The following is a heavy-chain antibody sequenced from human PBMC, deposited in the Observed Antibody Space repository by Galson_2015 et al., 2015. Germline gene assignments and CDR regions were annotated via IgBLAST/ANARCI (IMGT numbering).Heavy chain of an antibody. CDR1: GFTFDDSG. V-gene: IGHV3-9*01. J-gene: IGHJ4*02. Sequence: SLRLSCAASGFTFDDSGMQWVRQVAGKGLEWVSGINWNSVNTRYADSVEGRFTISRDNVKNYLFLQMDSLRVEDPALYYSAKGVYHIGGYQHYFDYWVQGTLVTVSS. CDR3: AKGVYHIGGYQHYFDY. D-gene: IGHD3-22*01. CDR2: INWNSVNT.